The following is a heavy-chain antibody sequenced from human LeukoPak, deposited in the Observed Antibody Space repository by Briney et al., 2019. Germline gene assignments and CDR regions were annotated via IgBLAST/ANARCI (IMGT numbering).Heavy chain of an antibody. D-gene: IGHD2-2*01. Sequence: GRSLRLSCTPSRFTFGDYAMSWGRQAPGGGLEWGGFIRSKAYAGTTEYAASVKGRFTISRDDSKSIAYLQMNSLKTEDTAVYYCTRETIVVVPAAIFYYGMDVWGQGTTVTVSS. CDR1: RFTFGDYA. V-gene: IGHV3-49*04. CDR3: TRETIVVVPAAIFYYGMDV. J-gene: IGHJ6*02. CDR2: IRSKAYAGTT.